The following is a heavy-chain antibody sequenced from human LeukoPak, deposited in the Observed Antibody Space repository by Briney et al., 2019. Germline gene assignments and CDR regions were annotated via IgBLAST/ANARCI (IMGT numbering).Heavy chain of an antibody. D-gene: IGHD7-27*01. J-gene: IGHJ3*02. Sequence: PSQTLSLTCTVSGGSISSGDSYWSWIRQPPGKGLEWIGYIYYSGSTYYNPSLKSRVTISVDTSKNQFSLKLSSVTAADTAVYYCASTGDTGDDAFDIWGQGTMVTVSS. CDR2: IYYSGST. CDR1: GGSISSGDSY. CDR3: ASTGDTGDDAFDI. V-gene: IGHV4-30-4*01.